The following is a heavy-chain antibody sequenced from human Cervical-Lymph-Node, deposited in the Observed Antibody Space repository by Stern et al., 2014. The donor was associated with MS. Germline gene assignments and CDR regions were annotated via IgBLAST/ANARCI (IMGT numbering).Heavy chain of an antibody. J-gene: IGHJ2*01. CDR3: ARGREPRYFDL. Sequence: QMQLVQSGAEVKKPGASVKVSCKASGYTFTNYGINWVRQATGQGFEWMGWMNPNSGNTGYAQKFQGRVTMTRNTSISTAYMELNSLTSEDTAVYYCARGREPRYFDLWGRGTLVTVSS. D-gene: IGHD1-26*01. CDR2: MNPNSGNT. V-gene: IGHV1-8*01. CDR1: GYTFTNYG.